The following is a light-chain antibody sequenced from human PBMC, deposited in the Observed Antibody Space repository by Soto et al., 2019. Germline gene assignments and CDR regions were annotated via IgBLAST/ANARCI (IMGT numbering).Light chain of an antibody. CDR2: AAS. J-gene: IGKJ3*01. CDR3: QQRSNWLIT. Sequence: EIVLTQSPATLSLFPGERATLSCRASQSVSSYLAWYQQKPGQAPRLLIYAASHKATGIPARFSGSGSGTDFTLTISSLEPEDFAVYYCQQRSNWLITFGPGTNVDIK. V-gene: IGKV3-11*01. CDR1: QSVSSY.